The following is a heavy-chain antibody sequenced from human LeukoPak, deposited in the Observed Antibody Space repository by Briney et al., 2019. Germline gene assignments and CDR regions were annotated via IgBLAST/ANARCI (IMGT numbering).Heavy chain of an antibody. D-gene: IGHD6-19*01. CDR2: IFNGGST. Sequence: GGSLRLSCAASGFAVSSNHMNWVRQAPGKGLEWVSVIFNGGSTYADSVKGRFTISRDNAKNSLYLQMNSLRAEDTAVYYCARWGYSSGYGAFDIWGQGTMVTVSS. V-gene: IGHV3-53*01. CDR1: GFAVSSNH. CDR3: ARWGYSSGYGAFDI. J-gene: IGHJ3*02.